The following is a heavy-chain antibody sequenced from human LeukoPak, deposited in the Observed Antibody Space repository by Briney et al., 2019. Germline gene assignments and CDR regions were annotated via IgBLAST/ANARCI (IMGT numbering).Heavy chain of an antibody. D-gene: IGHD5-18*01. J-gene: IGHJ5*02. V-gene: IGHV1-69*13. CDR1: GYTFTSYY. CDR3: ARTWIHEAYNWFDP. Sequence: SVKVSCKASGYTFTSYYMHWVRQAPGQGLEWMGGIIPIFGTANYAQKFQGRVTITADESTSTAYMELSSLRSEDTAVYYCARTWIHEAYNWFDPWGQGTLVTVSS. CDR2: IIPIFGTA.